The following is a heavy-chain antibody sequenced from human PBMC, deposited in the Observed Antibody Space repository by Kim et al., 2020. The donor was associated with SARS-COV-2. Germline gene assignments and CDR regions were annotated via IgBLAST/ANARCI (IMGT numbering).Heavy chain of an antibody. J-gene: IGHJ4*02. CDR1: GGSIRSGGKF. CDR3: ARGQPLDY. V-gene: IGHV4-31*03. D-gene: IGHD2-2*01. Sequence: SETLSLTCSVSGGSIRSGGKFWTWIRQHPANGLEWLGYISYSGNSHYSPSLRSRVSIALQTSENQFSLELTSVTAADTAVNYSARGQPLDYWGQGVLVTV. CDR2: ISYSGNS.